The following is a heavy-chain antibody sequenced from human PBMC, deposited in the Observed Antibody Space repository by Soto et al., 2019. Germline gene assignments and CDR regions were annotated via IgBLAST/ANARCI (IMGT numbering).Heavy chain of an antibody. Sequence: ASVKVSCKTSGYIFTAYGLAWLRQAPGQRPEWMGWVSTNDDRTNYAQKLQGRVTMTTDRSTTTTSMELRSLRPDDTAVYYCARELNTESSAYYSFAFWGQGTLVTVSS. CDR2: VSTNDDRT. CDR3: ARELNTESSAYYSFAF. J-gene: IGHJ4*02. CDR1: GYIFTAYG. V-gene: IGHV1-18*01. D-gene: IGHD3-22*01.